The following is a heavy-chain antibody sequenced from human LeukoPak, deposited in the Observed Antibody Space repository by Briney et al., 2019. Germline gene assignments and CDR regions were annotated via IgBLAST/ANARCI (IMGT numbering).Heavy chain of an antibody. J-gene: IGHJ1*01. V-gene: IGHV3-23*01. CDR1: GFTFSSYA. D-gene: IGHD3-16*01. Sequence: QPGGSLRLSCAASGFTFSSYAMSWVRQAPGKGLEWVSAISGSGGTAYYADSVKGRFTISRDNSKNTLYLQMNSLRAEDTAVYYCAKDSIALGDFQHWGQGTLVTVSS. CDR2: ISGSGGTA. CDR3: AKDSIALGDFQH.